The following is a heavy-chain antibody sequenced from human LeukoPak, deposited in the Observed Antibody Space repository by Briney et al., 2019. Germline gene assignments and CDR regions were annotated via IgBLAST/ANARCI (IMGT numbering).Heavy chain of an antibody. CDR3: ARDLFISMIVVVTKDGFYI. V-gene: IGHV1-2*06. CDR2: INPNSGGT. Sequence: ASVKVSCKASGYTFTGYYMHWVRQAPGQGLEWMGRINPNSGGTNYAQKFQGRVTMTRDTSISTAYMELSRLRSDDTAVYYCARDLFISMIVVVTKDGFYIWGQGTMVTVSS. J-gene: IGHJ3*02. D-gene: IGHD3-22*01. CDR1: GYTFTGYY.